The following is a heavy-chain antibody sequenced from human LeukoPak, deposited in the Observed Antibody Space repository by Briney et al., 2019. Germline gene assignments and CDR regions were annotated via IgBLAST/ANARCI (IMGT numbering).Heavy chain of an antibody. J-gene: IGHJ3*02. CDR2: ISYDGSNK. CDR1: GFTFSIYA. CDR3: TSHGAFDI. Sequence: GGSLRLSCAASGFTFSIYAMHWVRQAPGKGLEWVADISYDGSNKYYADSVKGRFTISRDNSKNTLYLQMNSLRTEDTAVYYCTSHGAFDIWGQGTMVTVSS. V-gene: IGHV3-30*04.